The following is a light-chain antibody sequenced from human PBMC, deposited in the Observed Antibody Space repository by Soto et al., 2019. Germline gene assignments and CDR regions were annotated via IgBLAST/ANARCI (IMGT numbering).Light chain of an antibody. CDR3: QQRSNWPPTWT. CDR1: QSVSNY. Sequence: EIVLTQSPATLSLSPGERATLSCRASQSVSNYLAWYQQKPGQAPRLLIYDASNRATGIPARFSGSGSGTDFTLPISRLEPEDFAVYYCQQRSNWPPTWTFGQGTKVEIK. V-gene: IGKV3-11*01. J-gene: IGKJ1*01. CDR2: DAS.